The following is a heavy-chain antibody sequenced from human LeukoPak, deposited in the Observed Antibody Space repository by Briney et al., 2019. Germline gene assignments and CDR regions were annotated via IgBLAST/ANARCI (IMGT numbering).Heavy chain of an antibody. D-gene: IGHD6-19*01. CDR2: INPHSGGT. V-gene: IGHV1-2*02. CDR1: GHTFTCYD. J-gene: IGHJ4*02. Sequence: ASVKVSCKASGHTFTCYDMNWVREAPGQGLEWMGWINPHSGGTNYAQKFQGRVTMTRDTSISTAYMELSRLRSDDTAVYYCAREDAVGGFDYWGQGTLVTVSS. CDR3: AREDAVGGFDY.